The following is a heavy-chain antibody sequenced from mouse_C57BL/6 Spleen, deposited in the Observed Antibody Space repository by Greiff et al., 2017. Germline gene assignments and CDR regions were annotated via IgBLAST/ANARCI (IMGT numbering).Heavy chain of an antibody. Sequence: ESGPGLVKPSQSLSLTCSVTGYSITSGYYWNWIRQFPGNKLEWMGYISYDGSNNYNPYLKNRNSITRDTSKNQFFLKLNSVTTEDTATYYCAREENYGSSYWFADWGQGTLVTVSA. CDR3: AREENYGSSYWFAD. D-gene: IGHD1-1*01. J-gene: IGHJ3*01. CDR1: GYSITSGYY. CDR2: ISYDGSN. V-gene: IGHV3-6*01.